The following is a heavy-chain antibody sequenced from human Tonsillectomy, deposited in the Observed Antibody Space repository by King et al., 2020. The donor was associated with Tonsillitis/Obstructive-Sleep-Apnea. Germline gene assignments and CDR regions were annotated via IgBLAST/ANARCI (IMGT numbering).Heavy chain of an antibody. V-gene: IGHV4-59*08. Sequence: VQLQESGPGLVKPSETLSLTCTVSGGSISSYYWTWLRQPPGKGLEWIGYFYYSGSTNYNPSLKSRVTISVDTSKNQFSLKLSSVTAADTAVYYCARAYYDILTGYLDDAFDIWGQGTMVTVSS. CDR3: ARAYYDILTGYLDDAFDI. J-gene: IGHJ3*02. D-gene: IGHD3-9*01. CDR2: FYYSGST. CDR1: GGSISSYY.